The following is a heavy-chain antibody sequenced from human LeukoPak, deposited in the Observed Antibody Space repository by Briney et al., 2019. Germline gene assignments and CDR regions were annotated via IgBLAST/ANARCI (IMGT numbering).Heavy chain of an antibody. J-gene: IGHJ4*02. CDR2: IIPIFGTA. D-gene: IGHD5-24*01. Sequence: SVKVSCKASGYTFTSYGISWVRQAPGQGLEWMGGIIPIFGTANYAQKFQGRVTITADESTSTAYMELSSLRSEDTAVYYCAGRDGYNSRDYWGQGTLVTVSS. CDR1: GYTFTSYG. V-gene: IGHV1-69*13. CDR3: AGRDGYNSRDY.